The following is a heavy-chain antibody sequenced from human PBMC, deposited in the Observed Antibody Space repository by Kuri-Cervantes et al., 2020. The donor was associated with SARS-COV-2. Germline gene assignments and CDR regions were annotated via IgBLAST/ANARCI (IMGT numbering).Heavy chain of an antibody. CDR3: ARLNSGSHAFDI. Sequence: SETLSLTCTVSGGSISSHYWSWIRQPPGKGLDWIGYIYYNGNTNYNPSLKSRVIISINTSRNQFSLKLNSVTAADTAVYYCARLNSGSHAFDIWGQGTMVTVSS. D-gene: IGHD1-26*01. CDR2: IYYNGNT. CDR1: GGSISSHY. J-gene: IGHJ3*02. V-gene: IGHV4-59*11.